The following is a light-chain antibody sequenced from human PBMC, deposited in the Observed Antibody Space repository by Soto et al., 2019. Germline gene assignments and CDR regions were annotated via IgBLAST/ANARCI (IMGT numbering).Light chain of an antibody. CDR2: GDT. CDR1: GSNIGAGYD. J-gene: IGLJ3*02. CDR3: QSYDTSITDLEGV. V-gene: IGLV1-40*01. Sequence: QSVLTQPPSVSGAPGQRVTISCTGSGSNIGAGYDVHWYQVVPGTAPKLLIYGDTNRPSGVPDRFSGSKSGSSASLAITGLQAEDEADYYRQSYDTSITDLEGVFGGGTKVTVL.